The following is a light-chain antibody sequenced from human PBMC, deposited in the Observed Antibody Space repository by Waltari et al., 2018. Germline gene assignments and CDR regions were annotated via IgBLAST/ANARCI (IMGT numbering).Light chain of an antibody. CDR2: GNN. J-gene: IGLJ2*01. Sequence: QSVLTQPPSASATAGQRVTISCSGSGSNIGTNTVNWYQQVPGTAPKLVIYGNNQRPPGVPARISGSKSGTSGSLAISGLRSEDDADYYCSSWDGSLSGLVFGGGTRLTVL. CDR3: SSWDGSLSGLV. CDR1: GSNIGTNT. V-gene: IGLV1-44*01.